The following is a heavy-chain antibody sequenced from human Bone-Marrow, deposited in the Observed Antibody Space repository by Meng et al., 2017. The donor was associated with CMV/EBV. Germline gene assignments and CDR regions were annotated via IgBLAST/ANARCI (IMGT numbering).Heavy chain of an antibody. CDR1: GYTFTFYS. V-gene: IGHV1-46*01. Sequence: ASVKVSCKASGYTFTFYSMHWMRQAPGQGLEWMGVINPSGDSTSYAQKFQGRVTMTRDTSTSTVYVELSSLRSEDTAVYYCARAGIRFLEWLLSAMDVWGQGTTVTFAS. CDR2: INPSGDST. J-gene: IGHJ6*02. D-gene: IGHD3-3*01. CDR3: ARAGIRFLEWLLSAMDV.